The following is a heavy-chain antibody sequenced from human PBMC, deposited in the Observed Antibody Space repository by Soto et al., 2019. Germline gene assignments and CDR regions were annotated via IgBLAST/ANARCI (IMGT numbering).Heavy chain of an antibody. J-gene: IGHJ4*02. Sequence: GGSLRLSCAASGFTFSTYTMSWVRQAPGKGLEWVSAISGSGGSPSYADSVQGRFTISRDNPRNTLYLQMNSLRAEDTAMYYCTKARCSTSNCYVPDYWGQGNRVTVS. V-gene: IGHV3-23*01. CDR1: GFTFSTYT. CDR2: ISGSGGSP. D-gene: IGHD2-2*01. CDR3: TKARCSTSNCYVPDY.